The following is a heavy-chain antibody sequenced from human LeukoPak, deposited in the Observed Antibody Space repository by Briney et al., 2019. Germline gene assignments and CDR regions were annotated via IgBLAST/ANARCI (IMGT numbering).Heavy chain of an antibody. D-gene: IGHD2-15*01. CDR2: IYYSGST. J-gene: IGHJ4*02. CDR1: GGSISSSSYY. Sequence: SETLSLTCTVSGGSISSSSYYWGWIRQPPGKGLEWIGNIYYSGSTYYNPSLKSRVTISVDTSKNQFSLKLSSVTAADTAVYYCARDRGGLDYWGQGTLVTVSS. CDR3: ARDRGGLDY. V-gene: IGHV4-39*02.